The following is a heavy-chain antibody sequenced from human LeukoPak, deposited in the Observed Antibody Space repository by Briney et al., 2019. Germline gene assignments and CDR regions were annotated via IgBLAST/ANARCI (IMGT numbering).Heavy chain of an antibody. CDR3: AREGSGWYVNWFDP. Sequence: PGGSLRLSCAASGFTFSSYEMNWVRQPPGKGLEWIGEINHSGSTNYNPSLKSRVTISVDTSKNQFSLKLSSVTAADTAVYYCAREGSGWYVNWFDPWGQGPLVTVSS. V-gene: IGHV4-34*01. CDR1: GFTFSSYE. CDR2: INHSGST. D-gene: IGHD6-19*01. J-gene: IGHJ5*02.